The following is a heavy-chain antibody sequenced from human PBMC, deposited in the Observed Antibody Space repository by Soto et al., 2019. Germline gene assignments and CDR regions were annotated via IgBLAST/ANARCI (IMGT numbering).Heavy chain of an antibody. V-gene: IGHV1-18*01. CDR3: ATHSPAFDY. J-gene: IGHJ4*02. CDR2: ISTDKGHT. Sequence: QVQLVQSGPEVKKPGASVKVSCRTSGYTFTSYGISWVRQAPGQGLEWMGWISTDKGHTNYAQKFQGRVTMTTDTSTSTGYMELRSLRSDDTAVYYCATHSPAFDYWGQGTLVTVST. D-gene: IGHD2-21*01. CDR1: GYTFTSYG.